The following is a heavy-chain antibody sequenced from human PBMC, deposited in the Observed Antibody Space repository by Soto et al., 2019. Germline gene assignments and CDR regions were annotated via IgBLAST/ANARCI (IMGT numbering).Heavy chain of an antibody. CDR2: IYYSGST. J-gene: IGHJ4*02. CDR1: GGSISSGDYY. D-gene: IGHD3-22*01. V-gene: IGHV4-30-4*01. CDR3: ASGDYYDSSGYYYFDY. Sequence: PSETLSLTCTVSGGSISSGDYYWSWIRQPPGKGLEWIGYIYYSGSTYYNPSLKSRVTISVDTSKNQFSLKLSSVTAADTAVYYCASGDYYDSSGYYYFDYWGQGTLVTVSS.